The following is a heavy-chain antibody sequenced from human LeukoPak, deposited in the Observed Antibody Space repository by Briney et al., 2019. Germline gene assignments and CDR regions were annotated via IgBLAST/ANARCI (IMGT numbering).Heavy chain of an antibody. CDR2: ITPDGGGA. V-gene: IGHV3-74*01. J-gene: IGHJ4*02. D-gene: IGHD3-10*01. CDR3: ARGVDWTTINELNY. Sequence: GGSLRLSCVASGFTFSNFWMHWVRQAPGKGLVWVSRITPDGGGADYMDSVKGRFTISRDNAKNTVYLQMNSLGADDMAVYYCARGVDWTTINELNYWGQGTLVTVSS. CDR1: GFTFSNFW.